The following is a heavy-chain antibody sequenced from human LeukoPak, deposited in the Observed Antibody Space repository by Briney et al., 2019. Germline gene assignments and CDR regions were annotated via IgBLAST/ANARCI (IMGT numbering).Heavy chain of an antibody. V-gene: IGHV3-74*01. D-gene: IGHD5-18*01. CDR3: ARALGYSYGYGIY. CDR2: INTDGSTI. J-gene: IGHJ4*02. Sequence: GGSLRLSCAASGFTFSDCWMHWVRQAPGKGREWVSRINTDGSTINHADSVKGRFTVSRDNAKNTIYLQMNSLRAEDSAVYYCARALGYSYGYGIYWGQGTLVTVSS. CDR1: GFTFSDCW.